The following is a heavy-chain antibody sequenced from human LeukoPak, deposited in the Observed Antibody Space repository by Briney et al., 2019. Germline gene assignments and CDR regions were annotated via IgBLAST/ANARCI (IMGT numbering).Heavy chain of an antibody. Sequence: SETLSLTCTVSGGSISGHYRTWVRQPPGEGLEWIGRIHYSGKADYNPSLRSRITISVDTSKNQMSLKVTSVAAADTAVYCCARFGVDYDMDVWGQGTTVTVS. CDR3: ARFGVDYDMDV. J-gene: IGHJ6*02. D-gene: IGHD3-16*01. CDR1: GGSISGHY. CDR2: IHYSGKA. V-gene: IGHV4-59*11.